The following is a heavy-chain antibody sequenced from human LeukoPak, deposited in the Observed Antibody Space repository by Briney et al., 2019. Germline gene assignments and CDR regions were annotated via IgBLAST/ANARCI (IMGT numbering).Heavy chain of an antibody. CDR2: IYYSGST. J-gene: IGHJ4*02. CDR3: GRHRNSANTWY. CDR1: VGSFSILY. Sequence: SETLSLTCTVSVGSFSILYWSCIRQPPGKGLEWIGYIYYSGSTNYNPSLKSRVTMLVDTSKNQFSLQLSSVTAADTAVHYCGRHRNSANTWYWGQGTLVTVSS. D-gene: IGHD2/OR15-2a*01. V-gene: IGHV4-59*11.